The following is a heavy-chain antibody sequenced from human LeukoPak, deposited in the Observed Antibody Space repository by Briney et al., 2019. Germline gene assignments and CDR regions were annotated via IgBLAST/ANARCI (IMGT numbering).Heavy chain of an antibody. V-gene: IGHV1-2*02. CDR1: GYIFTGYY. J-gene: IGHJ4*02. CDR2: IDPNSGGT. D-gene: IGHD5-18*01. CDR3: ARRMEYSYGPYFDY. Sequence: GASVKVSCKASGYIFTGYYMHWVRQAPGQGLEWMGWIDPNSGGTNYAQNFQGRVSMTRDTSISTAYMELSRLRSDDTAVYYCARRMEYSYGPYFDYWGQGTLVTVSS.